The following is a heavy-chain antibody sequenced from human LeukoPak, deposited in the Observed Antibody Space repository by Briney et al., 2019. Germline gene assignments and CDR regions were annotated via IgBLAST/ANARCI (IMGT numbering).Heavy chain of an antibody. Sequence: GGSLRLSCARTGFAFNMFAIDWVREAPGKGLEGVSGLSRGGSYINYADSVKGRFTISRDKSQNSVFLQMNSLRPEDTAVYYCAREQRIRHCSEGVCTEGYYFDYWGQGTLVTVSS. CDR2: LSRGGSYI. CDR3: AREQRIRHCSEGVCTEGYYFDY. CDR1: GFAFNMFA. D-gene: IGHD2-15*01. J-gene: IGHJ4*02. V-gene: IGHV3-23*01.